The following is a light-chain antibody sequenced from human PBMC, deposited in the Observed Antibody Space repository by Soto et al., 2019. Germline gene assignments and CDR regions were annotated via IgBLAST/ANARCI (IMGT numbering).Light chain of an antibody. J-gene: IGKJ1*01. CDR3: QQYNSYRWT. CDR2: DAS. V-gene: IGKV1-5*01. CDR1: QSISSR. Sequence: DIQMTQSPSTLSASVGDRVTTTCRASQSISSRLAWYQQKPGKAPKLLIYDASSLESGVPSRFSGSGSGTEFTLTISSLQPDDFATYYCQQYNSYRWTFGQGTKVEIK.